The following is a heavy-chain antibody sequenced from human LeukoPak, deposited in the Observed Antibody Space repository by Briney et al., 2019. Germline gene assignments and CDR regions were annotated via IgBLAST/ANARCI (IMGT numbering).Heavy chain of an antibody. CDR1: GGTFSSYA. CDR3: AVAGYSYGYGFDY. CDR2: ITPIFGTA. D-gene: IGHD5-18*01. Sequence: SVKVSCKASGGTFSSYAISWVRQAPGQGLEWMGGITPIFGTANYAQKFQGRVTITTDESTSTAYMELSSLRSEDTAVYYCAVAGYSYGYGFDYWGQGTLVTVSS. J-gene: IGHJ4*02. V-gene: IGHV1-69*05.